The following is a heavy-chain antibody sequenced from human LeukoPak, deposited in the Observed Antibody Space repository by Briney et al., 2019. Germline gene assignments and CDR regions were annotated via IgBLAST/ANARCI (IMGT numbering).Heavy chain of an antibody. D-gene: IGHD2-2*01. CDR3: AAEGAQLLSYYYYGMDV. V-gene: IGHV1-58*02. J-gene: IGHJ6*02. CDR2: IVVGSGNT. CDR1: GFTFTSSA. Sequence: GASVKVSCKASGFTFTSSAMQWVRQARGQRLEWIGWIVVGSGNTNYAQKFQERVTITRDMSTSTAYMELSSLRSEDMAVYYCAAEGAQLLSYYYYGMDVWGQGTTVTVSS.